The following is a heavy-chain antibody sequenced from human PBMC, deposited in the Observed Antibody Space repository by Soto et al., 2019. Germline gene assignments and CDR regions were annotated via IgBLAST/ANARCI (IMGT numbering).Heavy chain of an antibody. J-gene: IGHJ6*02. CDR2: ISSSSSYI. Sequence: PGGSLRLSCAASGFTFSSYSMNWVRQAPGKGLEWVSSISSSSSYIYYADSVKGRFTISRDNAKNSLYLQMNSLRAEDTAVYYCARCSRLFGIPGGMDVWGQGTTATVSS. CDR3: ARCSRLFGIPGGMDV. D-gene: IGHD3-3*01. V-gene: IGHV3-21*01. CDR1: GFTFSSYS.